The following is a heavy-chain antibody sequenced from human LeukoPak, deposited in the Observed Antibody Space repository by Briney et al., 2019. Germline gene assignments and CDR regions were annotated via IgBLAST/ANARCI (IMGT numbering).Heavy chain of an antibody. CDR3: AKAVPSSARYFDF. Sequence: GGSLRISCAASGFTFNTCAMNWVRQAPGKGLEYVSVISASGGATNYTDSVKGRFTISRDNSKNTLYLQMNSLRAEDTAVYYCAKAVPSSARYFDFWGQGTLVTVSS. CDR2: ISASGGAT. V-gene: IGHV3-23*01. D-gene: IGHD6-25*01. J-gene: IGHJ4*02. CDR1: GFTFNTCA.